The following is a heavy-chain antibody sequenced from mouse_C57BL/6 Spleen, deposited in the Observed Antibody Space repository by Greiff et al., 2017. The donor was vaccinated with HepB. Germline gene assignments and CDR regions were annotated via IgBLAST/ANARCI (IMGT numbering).Heavy chain of an antibody. D-gene: IGHD1-1*01. V-gene: IGHV1-59*01. CDR1: GYTFTSYW. J-gene: IGHJ2*01. Sequence: QVQLQQPGAELVRPGPSVKLSCKASGYTFTSYWMHWVKQRPGQGLEWIGVIDPSDSYTNYNQKFKGKATLTVDTSSSTAYMQLSSLTSEDSAVYYCAKRGDATVVHFDYWGEGTTLTVSS. CDR3: AKRGDATVVHFDY. CDR2: IDPSDSYT.